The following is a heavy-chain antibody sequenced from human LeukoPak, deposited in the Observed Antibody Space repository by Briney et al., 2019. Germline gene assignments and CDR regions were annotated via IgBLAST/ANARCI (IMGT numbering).Heavy chain of an antibody. Sequence: PGGSLRLSCAASGFTFSSYGMHWVRQAPGKGLEWVAVIWYDGSNKYYADSVKGRFTISRDNSKNTLYLQMNSLRAEDTAVYYCAREGFGYCSSTSCLNWFDPWGQGTLVTVSS. V-gene: IGHV3-33*01. CDR3: AREGFGYCSSTSCLNWFDP. CDR2: IWYDGSNK. J-gene: IGHJ5*02. CDR1: GFTFSSYG. D-gene: IGHD2-2*01.